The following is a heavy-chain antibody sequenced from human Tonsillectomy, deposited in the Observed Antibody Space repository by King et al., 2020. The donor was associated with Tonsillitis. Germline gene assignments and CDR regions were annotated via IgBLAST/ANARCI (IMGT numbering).Heavy chain of an antibody. Sequence: VQLQQSGPGLVKPSQTLSLTCALSGDSVSSNSAAWDWIRQSPSRGLEWLGRTYYRSKWYNDFALSVKSRITINPDTSKNQFSLQLNSVTPEDTAVYYCARDQRAAAGLHTFDIWGQGTKVTVSS. V-gene: IGHV6-1*01. D-gene: IGHD6-13*01. CDR1: GDSVSSNSAA. J-gene: IGHJ3*02. CDR2: TYYRSKWYN. CDR3: ARDQRAAAGLHTFDI.